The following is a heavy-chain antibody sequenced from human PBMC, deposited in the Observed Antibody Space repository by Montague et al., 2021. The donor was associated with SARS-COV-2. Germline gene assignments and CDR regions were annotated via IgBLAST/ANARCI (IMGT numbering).Heavy chain of an antibody. V-gene: IGHV3-23*01. CDR2: ISDSGVYT. J-gene: IGHJ4*02. D-gene: IGHD6-13*01. CDR3: ASHPGYSSSW. CDR1: GFTFSSYA. Sequence: SLRLSCAASGFTFSSYAMSWVRQAPGKRLEWVSGISDSGVYTYYADSVKGRFTISRDNSKNTLYLQMSSLRAEDTAVYYCASHPGYSSSWWGQGTLVSVSS.